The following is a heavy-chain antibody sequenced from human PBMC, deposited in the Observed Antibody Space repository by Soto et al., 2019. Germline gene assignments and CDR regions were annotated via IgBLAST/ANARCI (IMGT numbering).Heavy chain of an antibody. V-gene: IGHV3-7*01. CDR1: GFTFSSFW. Sequence: LRLSCAASGFTFSSFWMTWVRQAPGKGLEWVANIKQDGSEKYYVDSVKGRFTISRDNARNSLFLEMKSLRSEDTAVYSCVRDRSGSYLEGFDYWGQGTLVTVSS. J-gene: IGHJ4*02. D-gene: IGHD1-26*01. CDR3: VRDRSGSYLEGFDY. CDR2: IKQDGSEK.